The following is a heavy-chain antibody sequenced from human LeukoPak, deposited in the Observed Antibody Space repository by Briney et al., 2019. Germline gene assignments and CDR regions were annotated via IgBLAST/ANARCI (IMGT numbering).Heavy chain of an antibody. CDR3: AKGAYDYIEMGYFDY. Sequence: GGSLRLSCAASGFSISSSAMSWVRQAPGKGLEWVSLIIASSGSTFYADSVKGRFTISRDNSENTLFLQMNSLRAEDTAVYYCAKGAYDYIEMGYFDYWGQGTLVTVSS. CDR2: IIASSGST. V-gene: IGHV3-23*01. D-gene: IGHD5-12*01. J-gene: IGHJ4*02. CDR1: GFSISSSA.